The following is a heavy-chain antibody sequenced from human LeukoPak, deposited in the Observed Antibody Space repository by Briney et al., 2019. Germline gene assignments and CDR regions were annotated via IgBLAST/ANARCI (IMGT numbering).Heavy chain of an antibody. CDR2: ISSSRSYK. V-gene: IGHV3-21*01. J-gene: IGHJ4*02. CDR1: GFTFSNYS. CDR3: ARTDADGPYYSDY. Sequence: GGSLRLSCAASGFTFSNYSMNWVRQAPGKGLEWVSSISSSRSYKYYADSVKGRFTISRDNAKNSLYLQMNSLRAEDTAVYYCARTDADGPYYSDYWGQGTLVTVSS.